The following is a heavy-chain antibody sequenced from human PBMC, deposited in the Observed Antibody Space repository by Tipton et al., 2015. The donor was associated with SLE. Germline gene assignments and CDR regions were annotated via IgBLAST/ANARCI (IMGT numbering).Heavy chain of an antibody. J-gene: IGHJ1*01. D-gene: IGHD2-2*01. CDR1: GYTFTGYY. CDR2: INPNSGGT. CDR3: ARDLGCSSTSCPSAEYFQH. Sequence: QSGAEVKKPGASVKVSCKASGYTFTGYYMHWVRQAPGQGLEWMGWINPNSGGTNYAQEFQGRVTMTRDTSISTAYMELSRLRSDDTAVYYCARDLGCSSTSCPSAEYFQHWGQGTLVTVSS. V-gene: IGHV1-2*02.